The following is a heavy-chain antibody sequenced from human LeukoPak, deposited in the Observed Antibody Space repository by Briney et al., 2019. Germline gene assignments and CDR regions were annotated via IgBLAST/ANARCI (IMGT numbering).Heavy chain of an antibody. V-gene: IGHV1-2*02. Sequence: GASVKVSCKASGYTFTDYYMHWVRQAPGQGLEWMGWINPDSGGTKYAQKLQGRVTMTGDTSIGTAYMELSSLRSDDTAVYYCARDHGRSSSAWPAGYWGQGTLVTVSS. CDR2: INPDSGGT. CDR3: ARDHGRSSSAWPAGY. J-gene: IGHJ4*02. CDR1: GYTFTDYY. D-gene: IGHD6-19*01.